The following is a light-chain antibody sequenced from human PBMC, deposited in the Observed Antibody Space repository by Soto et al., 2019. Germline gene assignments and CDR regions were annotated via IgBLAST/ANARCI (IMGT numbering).Light chain of an antibody. CDR1: QSFNSIY. Sequence: EIVLTQSPGTLSLSPGERATLSCRASQSFNSIYLAWYQQKPGQAPRLLIYGASSRATGIPDRFSGSGSGTDFTLIISRLEPEDFAIYFCQHYGSSPKTFGQGTKVDIK. CDR3: QHYGSSPKT. V-gene: IGKV3-20*01. J-gene: IGKJ1*01. CDR2: GAS.